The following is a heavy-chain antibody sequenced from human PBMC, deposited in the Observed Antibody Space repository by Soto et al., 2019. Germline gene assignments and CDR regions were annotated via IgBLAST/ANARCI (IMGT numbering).Heavy chain of an antibody. CDR3: ARDLTPGLVDH. Sequence: ASVKVSCKASGYTFTSYGISWVRQAPEQGLEWMGWISAYNGNTNYAQKLQGRVTMTTDTSTSTAYMELRSLRSDDTAVYDCARDLTPGLVDHWGQGTLVTVSS. D-gene: IGHD3-9*01. CDR1: GYTFTSYG. CDR2: ISAYNGNT. J-gene: IGHJ4*02. V-gene: IGHV1-18*01.